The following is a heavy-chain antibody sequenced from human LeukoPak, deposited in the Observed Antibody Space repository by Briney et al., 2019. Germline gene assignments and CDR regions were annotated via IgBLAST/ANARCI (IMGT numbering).Heavy chain of an antibody. CDR2: IKQDGSEK. CDR1: GFTFSSYW. CDR3: ARGLRYYYDSSGYYL. D-gene: IGHD3-22*01. Sequence: GGSLRLSCAASGFTFSSYWMSWVRQAPGKGLEWVANIKQDGSEKYYVDSVKGRFTISRDNAKNSLYLQMNSLRAEDTAVYYCARGLRYYYDSSGYYLWGQGTLVTVSS. J-gene: IGHJ4*02. V-gene: IGHV3-7*01.